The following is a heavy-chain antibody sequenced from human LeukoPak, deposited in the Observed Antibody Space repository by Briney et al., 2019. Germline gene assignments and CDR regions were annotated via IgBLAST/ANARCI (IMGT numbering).Heavy chain of an antibody. CDR2: INPSGGST. D-gene: IGHD3-10*01. CDR3: ARGHMVGNYYYYYYMDV. V-gene: IGHV1-46*01. Sequence: ASVKVSCKASGYTFTSYYMHWVRQAPGQGLEWMGIINPSGGSTSYAQKFQGRVTMTRDMSTSTVYMELSSLRSEDTAVYYCARGHMVGNYYYYYYMDVWGKGTTVTVSS. J-gene: IGHJ6*03. CDR1: GYTFTSYY.